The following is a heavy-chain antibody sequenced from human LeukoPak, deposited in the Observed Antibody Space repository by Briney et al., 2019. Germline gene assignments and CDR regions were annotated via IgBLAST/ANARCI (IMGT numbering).Heavy chain of an antibody. CDR3: AAGLYSSSSD. J-gene: IGHJ4*02. V-gene: IGHV3-33*01. CDR2: IWYGGSKK. CDR1: GFTFSSYG. D-gene: IGHD6-6*01. Sequence: GRSLRLSCAASGFTFSSYGMHWVRQAPGKGLEWVAVIWYGGSKKYYAESVKGRFTISRDNSKNTLYLQMNSLRAEDTAVYYCAAGLYSSSSDWGQGTLVTVSS.